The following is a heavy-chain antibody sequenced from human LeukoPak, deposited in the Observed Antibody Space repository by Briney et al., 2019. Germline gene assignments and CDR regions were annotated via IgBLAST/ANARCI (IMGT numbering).Heavy chain of an antibody. D-gene: IGHD4-11*01. V-gene: IGHV4-59*01. CDR1: GCCISSNY. CDR2: IYYSGST. Sequence: SGALTLTCTVSGCCISSNYMSWLRQPPGKGLEWIGYIYYSGSTNYNPSVKSRFTISVDTSKNQFYLKLSSVTAADTAVYYCARLTGSKIGAFDIWGQGTMVTVSS. J-gene: IGHJ3*02. CDR3: ARLTGSKIGAFDI.